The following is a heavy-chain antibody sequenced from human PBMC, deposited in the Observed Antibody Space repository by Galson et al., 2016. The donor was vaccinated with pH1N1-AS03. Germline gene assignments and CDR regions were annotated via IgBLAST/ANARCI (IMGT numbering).Heavy chain of an antibody. CDR3: ARDLAGMTDY. V-gene: IGHV4-39*07. CDR2: IHVSGTA. CDR1: GDSVNNTSFF. J-gene: IGHJ4*02. Sequence: ETLSLTCNVSGDSVNNTSFFWGWIRQPPGKGLEWIGTIHVSGTAYYNPSLGGRVTLSVDGPKNQSSLRLKSVTVADTAVYYCARDLAGMTDYWGQGTLVTVSS. D-gene: IGHD6-13*01.